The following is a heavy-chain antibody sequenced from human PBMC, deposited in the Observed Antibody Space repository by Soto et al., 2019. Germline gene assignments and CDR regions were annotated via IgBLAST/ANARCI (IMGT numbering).Heavy chain of an antibody. CDR1: GYSFTSYW. V-gene: IGHV5-10-1*01. Sequence: PGESLKISCKGSGYSFTSYWISWVRQMPGNGLEWMGRIDPSDSYTNYSPSFQGHVTISADKSISTAYLQWSSLKASDTAMYYCARLRYCSGGSCYLDAFDIWGQGTMVTVSS. J-gene: IGHJ3*02. CDR2: IDPSDSYT. CDR3: ARLRYCSGGSCYLDAFDI. D-gene: IGHD2-15*01.